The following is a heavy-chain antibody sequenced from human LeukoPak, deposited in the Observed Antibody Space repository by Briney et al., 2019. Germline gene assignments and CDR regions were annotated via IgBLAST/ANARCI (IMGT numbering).Heavy chain of an antibody. CDR3: AKDTY. J-gene: IGHJ4*02. CDR2: ISYDGSNK. CDR1: GFTFSSYG. Sequence: GGSLTLSCAASGFTFSSYGMHWVRQAPGKGLEWVAVISYDGSNKYYADSVKGRFTISRDNSKNTLYLQMNSLRAEDTAVYYCAKDTYWGQGTLVTVSS. V-gene: IGHV3-30*18.